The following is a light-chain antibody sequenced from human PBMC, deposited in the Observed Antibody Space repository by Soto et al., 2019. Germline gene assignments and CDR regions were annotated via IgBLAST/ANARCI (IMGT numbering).Light chain of an antibody. V-gene: IGLV6-57*01. J-gene: IGLJ3*02. CDR2: EDN. CDR1: SGSIASNY. Sequence: NFMLTQPHSVSESPGKTVTISCTRSSGSIASNYVQWYQQRPGSSPTTVIYEDNQRPSGVPDRFSGSIDSSSNSASFTISGLKTEDEADYYCQSYDSSNLWVFGGGTKLTVL. CDR3: QSYDSSNLWV.